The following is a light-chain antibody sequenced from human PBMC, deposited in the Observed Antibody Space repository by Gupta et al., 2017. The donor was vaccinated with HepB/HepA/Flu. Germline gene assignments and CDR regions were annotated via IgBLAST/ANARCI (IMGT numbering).Light chain of an antibody. Sequence: EIVMTQSPATLSVSPRTRVTLSCRASESIGTNLAWYQQKPGQSPRLLVYDAFTTASGVPARFRGSGSETEFTLTISGRQSEDFAFYYCQQYKRPLTFGGGTKVEIK. V-gene: IGKV3-15*01. CDR1: ESIGTN. J-gene: IGKJ4*01. CDR3: QQYKRPLT. CDR2: DAF.